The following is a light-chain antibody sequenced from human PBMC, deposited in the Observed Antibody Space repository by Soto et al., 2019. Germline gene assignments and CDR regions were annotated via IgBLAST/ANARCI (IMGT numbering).Light chain of an antibody. CDR2: GAS. Sequence: EIVVTQCAGTLSLSPGERATLSCRASHSVSSSYLSWYKQKPGQAPRLLISGASSRATGIPDRFSGSGSGTDFTLTISRLEPEDFAVYYCQQYGSSPLTFGGGTKVDIK. V-gene: IGKV3-20*01. CDR3: QQYGSSPLT. CDR1: HSVSSSY. J-gene: IGKJ4*01.